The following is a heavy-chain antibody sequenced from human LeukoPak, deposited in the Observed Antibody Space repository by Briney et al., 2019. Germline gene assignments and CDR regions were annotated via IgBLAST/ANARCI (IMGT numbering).Heavy chain of an antibody. CDR2: IYYSGST. J-gene: IGHJ5*02. D-gene: IGHD3-10*01. CDR3: ARPQYYYGSGSPRGGFDP. CDR1: GGSISSYY. V-gene: IGHV4-59*01. Sequence: SETLSLTCTVSGGSISSYYWSWIRQPPGKGLEWIGYIYYSGSTNYNPSLKSRVTISVDTSKNQFSLKLSSVTAADTAVYYCARPQYYYGSGSPRGGFDPWGQGTLVTVSS.